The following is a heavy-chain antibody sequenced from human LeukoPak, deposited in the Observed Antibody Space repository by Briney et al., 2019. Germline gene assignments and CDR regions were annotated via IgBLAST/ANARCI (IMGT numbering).Heavy chain of an antibody. CDR2: ISGSGGST. J-gene: IGHJ4*02. CDR3: AKDDTWIQLWFVY. D-gene: IGHD5-18*01. V-gene: IGHV3-23*01. Sequence: PGGSLRLSCAASGFTFSSYAMSWVRQAPGKGLEWVAAISGSGGSTYYADSVKGRFTISRDNSKNTLYLQMNSLRAEDTAVYYCAKDDTWIQLWFVYWGQGTLVTVSS. CDR1: GFTFSSYA.